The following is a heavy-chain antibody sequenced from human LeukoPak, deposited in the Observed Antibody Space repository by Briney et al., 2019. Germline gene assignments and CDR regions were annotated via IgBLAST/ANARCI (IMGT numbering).Heavy chain of an antibody. CDR3: AKGDDIGKHPTRAYYFDT. V-gene: IGHV3-23*01. CDR1: GFTFSRHA. D-gene: IGHD5-24*01. Sequence: GGSLRLSCAVSGFTFSRHAMSWVRQAPGKGLEWVSTTGLNSVNTLCAESVQGRFSISRDNSKNTLDLQMDNLRVDDTAVYYCAKGDDIGKHPTRAYYFDTWGQGTLVTVSS. CDR2: TGLNSVNT. J-gene: IGHJ4*02.